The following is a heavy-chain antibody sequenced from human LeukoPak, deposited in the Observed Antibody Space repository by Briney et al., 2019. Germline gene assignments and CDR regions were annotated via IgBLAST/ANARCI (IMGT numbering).Heavy chain of an antibody. Sequence: PGGSLRLSCAGSGFSFSNYAMHWVRQAPGKGVEGVAFIRYDGSNQFYADSVKGRFTTSRDNSKNTLYLQMNSLRAEDTAVYYCAKDPRYFDYTLDYWGQGTLVTVSS. V-gene: IGHV3-30*02. J-gene: IGHJ4*02. CDR2: IRYDGSNQ. D-gene: IGHD3-9*01. CDR1: GFSFSNYA. CDR3: AKDPRYFDYTLDY.